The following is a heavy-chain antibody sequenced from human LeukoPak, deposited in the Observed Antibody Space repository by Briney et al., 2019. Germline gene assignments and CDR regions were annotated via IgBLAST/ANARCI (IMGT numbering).Heavy chain of an antibody. CDR3: ARDLRDAFDI. CDR2: MNPNSGST. V-gene: IGHV1-8*03. CDR1: GYTFTSYD. J-gene: IGHJ3*02. Sequence: ASVKVSCKASGYTFTSYDINWVRQATGQGLEWMGWMNPNSGSTGYAQKFQGRVTITRNTSISTAYMELSGLRSEDTAVYYCARDLRDAFDIWGQGTMVTVSS.